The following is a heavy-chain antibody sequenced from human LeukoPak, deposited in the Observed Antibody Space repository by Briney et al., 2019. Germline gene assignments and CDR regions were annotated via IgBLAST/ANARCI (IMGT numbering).Heavy chain of an antibody. J-gene: IGHJ3*02. CDR2: IRYDGSNK. V-gene: IGHV3-30*02. CDR3: AKVRPAAILDAFDI. D-gene: IGHD2-2*02. CDR1: GFTFSSYG. Sequence: GGSLRLSCAASGFTFSSYGMHWVRQAPGKGLEWVAFIRYDGSNKYYADSVKGRFTISGDNSKNTLYLQMNSLRAEDTAVYYCAKVRPAAILDAFDIWGQGTMVTVSS.